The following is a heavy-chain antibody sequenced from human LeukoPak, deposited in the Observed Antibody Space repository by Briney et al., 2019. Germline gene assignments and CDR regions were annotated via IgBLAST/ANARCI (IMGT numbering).Heavy chain of an antibody. CDR2: ISVDGGGT. D-gene: IGHD3-10*01. J-gene: IGHJ4*02. CDR1: GFTFSMYA. Sequence: PGVSLRLSCAASGFTFSMYAMSWVRQAPGKGLEWVSVISVDGGGTYYADSVKGRFTISRDNSKSTLYLQMNSLRAEDTAVYYCAKDSVGVAGPDYWGQGSLVTVSS. V-gene: IGHV3-23*01. CDR3: AKDSVGVAGPDY.